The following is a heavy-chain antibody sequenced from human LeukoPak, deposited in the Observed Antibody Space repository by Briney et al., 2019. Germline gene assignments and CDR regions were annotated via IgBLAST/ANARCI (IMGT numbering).Heavy chain of an antibody. J-gene: IGHJ4*02. CDR3: AKDRGSGYYSDFDY. CDR1: GFTFSSYA. D-gene: IGHD3-22*01. CDR2: ISWNSGSI. Sequence: GGSLRLSCAASGFTFSSYAMHWVRQAPGKGLEWVSGISWNSGSIGYADSVKGRFTISRDNAKNSLYLQMNSLRAEDTALYYCAKDRGSGYYSDFDYWGQGTLVTVSS. V-gene: IGHV3-9*01.